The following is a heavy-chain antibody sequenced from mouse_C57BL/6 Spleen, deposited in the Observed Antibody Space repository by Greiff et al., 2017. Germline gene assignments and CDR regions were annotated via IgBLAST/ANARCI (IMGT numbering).Heavy chain of an antibody. J-gene: IGHJ2*01. Sequence: QVQLQQPGAELVRPGSSVKLSCKASGYTFTSYWMDWVKQRPGQGLEWIGNIYPSDSETHYNQKFKDKATLTVDKSSSTAYMQLSSLTSEDSAVYYCAREGASHYFDYWGQGTTLTVSS. V-gene: IGHV1-61*01. CDR3: AREGASHYFDY. CDR2: IYPSDSET. CDR1: GYTFTSYW.